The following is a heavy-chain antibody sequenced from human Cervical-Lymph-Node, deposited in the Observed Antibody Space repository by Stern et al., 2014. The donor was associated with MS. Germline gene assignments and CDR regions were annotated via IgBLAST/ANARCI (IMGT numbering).Heavy chain of an antibody. Sequence: QVQLQESGPGLVKPSETLSLTCTVSGGPFSSNYWSWIRQPPGKGLEWIGYLYYSEHTNYNPSLKIRVPTSVATPKNQFPLGRGSVTAADTAVYYCARHGPPRRRDDSNHPNFDYWGPGTLVAVSS. CDR1: GGPFSSNY. V-gene: IGHV4-59*08. J-gene: IGHJ4*02. D-gene: IGHD5-24*01. CDR3: ARHGPPRRRDDSNHPNFDY. CDR2: LYYSEHT.